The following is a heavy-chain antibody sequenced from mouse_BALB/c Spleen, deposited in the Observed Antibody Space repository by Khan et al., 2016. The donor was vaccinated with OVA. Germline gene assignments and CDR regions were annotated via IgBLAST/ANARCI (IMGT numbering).Heavy chain of an antibody. D-gene: IGHD2-10*01. J-gene: IGHJ4*01. CDR2: IWSDGTT. Sequence: QVQLKQSGPGLAAPSQSLSITCTISGFSLTTYGVHWVRQPPGKGLEWLVVIWSDGTTTYNSALHSRLTITKDNSQSQVFLKMNSLQTDDTAMYVEARQPYYHDSIMDYWGQGTSVTVSS. CDR1: GFSLTTYG. V-gene: IGHV2-6-1*01. CDR3: ARQPYYHDSIMDY.